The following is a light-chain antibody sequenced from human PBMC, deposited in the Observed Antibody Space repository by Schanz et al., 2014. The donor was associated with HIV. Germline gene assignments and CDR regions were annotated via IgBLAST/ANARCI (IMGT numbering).Light chain of an antibody. J-gene: IGLJ3*02. CDR3: NSYTSSSTLV. CDR2: DVS. V-gene: IGLV2-18*02. Sequence: QSALTQPPSASGSPGQSVTISCTGTDRDIDTNNFVSWYQQHPGKAPKLIIHDVSTRPSAVPDRFSGSKSGNTASLTISGLQAEDEADYYCNSYTSSSTLVFGGGTKVTVL. CDR1: DRDIDTNNF.